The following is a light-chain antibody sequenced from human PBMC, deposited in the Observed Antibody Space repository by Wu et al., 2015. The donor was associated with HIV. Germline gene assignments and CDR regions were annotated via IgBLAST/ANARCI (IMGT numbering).Light chain of an antibody. Sequence: DIQMTQSPPSLSASAEDSVTITCRASQSINSYLNWYQQKPGKAPKLLIYGASALQGGFTSRFSGSGSGTAFTLTINSLQPEDSATYYCQQSYSRPYSFGQGTRVEI. CDR2: GAS. CDR1: QSINSY. J-gene: IGKJ2*03. V-gene: IGKV1-39*01. CDR3: QQSYSRPYS.